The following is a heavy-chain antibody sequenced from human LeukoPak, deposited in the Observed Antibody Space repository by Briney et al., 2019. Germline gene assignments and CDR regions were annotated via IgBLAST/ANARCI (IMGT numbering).Heavy chain of an antibody. Sequence: GGSLRLSCAASGFTFSSYAMSWVRQAPGKGLEWVSAISGSGGSTYYADSVKGRFTVSRDNSKDTLFLQMNSLRAEDAAVYYCVREAGDTSALMDNYFDNSGRGTLVTVSS. V-gene: IGHV3-23*01. CDR1: GFTFSSYA. D-gene: IGHD3-22*01. CDR3: VREAGDTSALMDNYFDN. CDR2: ISGSGGST. J-gene: IGHJ4*02.